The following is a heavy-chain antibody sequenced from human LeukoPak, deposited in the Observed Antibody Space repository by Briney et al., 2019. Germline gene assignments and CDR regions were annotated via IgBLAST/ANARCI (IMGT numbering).Heavy chain of an antibody. D-gene: IGHD3-22*01. CDR1: GDSVSGISFY. CDR3: ARYYDSSGHWSTPHFDY. Sequence: VKPSETLSLTCTVSGDSVSGISFYWSWIRQPPGKGLQYIGYIQYSGSTNYNPSLKSRVTISVDTSKNQFSLKLSSVTAADTAVYYCARYYDSSGHWSTPHFDYWGQGTLVTVSS. J-gene: IGHJ4*02. CDR2: IQYSGST. V-gene: IGHV4-61*01.